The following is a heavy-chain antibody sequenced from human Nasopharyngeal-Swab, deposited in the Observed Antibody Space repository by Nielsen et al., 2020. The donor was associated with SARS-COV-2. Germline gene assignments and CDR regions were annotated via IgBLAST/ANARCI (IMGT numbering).Heavy chain of an antibody. CDR2: IFPYDSDT. J-gene: IGHJ4*02. D-gene: IGHD3-10*01. CDR3: ARTEYGSGTNFDY. CDR1: GYFFNNYW. Sequence: GESLKISCEGSGYFFNNYWIGWVRQMPGRGLEWMGIIFPYDSDTRYSPSFQGQVTISADVSTKTAYLQWSGLKAPDTAMYYCARTEYGSGTNFDYWGQGTLVTVSS. V-gene: IGHV5-51*01.